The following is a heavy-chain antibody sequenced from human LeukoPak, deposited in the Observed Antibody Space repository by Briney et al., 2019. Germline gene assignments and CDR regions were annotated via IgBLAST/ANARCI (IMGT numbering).Heavy chain of an antibody. J-gene: IGHJ4*02. CDR1: GYTFTSYW. D-gene: IGHD6-19*01. Sequence: PGEPLKISCKGSGYTFTSYWISWVRQMPGKGLEWMGRIDPSDSYTNYSPSFQGHVTISADKSISTAYLQWSSLKASDTAIYYCARTPVAGGFLDYWGQGTLVTVSS. CDR3: ARTPVAGGFLDY. V-gene: IGHV5-10-1*01. CDR2: IDPSDSYT.